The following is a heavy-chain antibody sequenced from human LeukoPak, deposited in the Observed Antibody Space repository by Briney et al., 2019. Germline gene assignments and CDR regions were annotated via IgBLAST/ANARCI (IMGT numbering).Heavy chain of an antibody. J-gene: IGHJ2*01. V-gene: IGHV3-21*01. CDR1: GFTFTSHS. Sequence: GGSLRLSCVASGFTFTSHSLNWLRQAPGKGLEWVASISSNSDYILYAESVKGRFSISRDNARNSVYLQMNSLTAEDTALYYCARDWRNKYSNSWSRGEWYFDLWGRGTLVSVSP. CDR3: ARDWRNKYSNSWSRGEWYFDL. D-gene: IGHD6-13*01. CDR2: ISSNSDYI.